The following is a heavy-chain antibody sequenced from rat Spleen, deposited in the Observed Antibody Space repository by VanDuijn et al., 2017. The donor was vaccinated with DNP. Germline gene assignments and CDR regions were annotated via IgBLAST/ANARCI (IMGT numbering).Heavy chain of an antibody. CDR3: ARWSRYFDY. Sequence: EVQLQESGPGLVKPSQSLSLTCSVTGYSITSNYWGWIRQFPGNKMEYIGHISYSGTTNYNPSLKSRFSITRDTSKNQFFLQLNSVTTEDTATYYCARWSRYFDYWGQGVMVTVSS. V-gene: IGHV3-1*01. J-gene: IGHJ2*01. CDR1: GYSITSNY. CDR2: ISYSGTT.